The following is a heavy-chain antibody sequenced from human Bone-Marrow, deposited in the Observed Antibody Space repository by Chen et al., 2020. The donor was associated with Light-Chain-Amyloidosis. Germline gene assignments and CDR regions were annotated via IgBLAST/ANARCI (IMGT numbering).Heavy chain of an antibody. CDR1: GGSISGTSYD. D-gene: IGHD2-8*02. CDR2: FYYTGIT. J-gene: IGHJ4*02. CDR3: TRAGVNGTGYFSPFDH. Sequence: QLQLQESGPRVVKPSETLSLTCAVSGGSISGTSYDWVWIRQPPGKGLEWIGTFYYTGITYYNPSLKSRVTISVDMSKSQFSLILSSVNAADTAVYYSTRAGVNGTGYFSPFDHWGQGYLVTVSS. V-gene: IGHV4-39*07.